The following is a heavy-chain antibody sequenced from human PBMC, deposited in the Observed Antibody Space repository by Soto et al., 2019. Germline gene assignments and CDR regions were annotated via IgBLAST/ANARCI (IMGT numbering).Heavy chain of an antibody. Sequence: SETLSLTCAVYGGSFSGYYWSWIRQPPGKGLEWIGEINHSGSTNYNPSLKSRVTISVDTSKNQFSLKLSSVTAADTAVYYCARGPHHGITGTTFGYYYYGMDVWGQGTTVTVS. J-gene: IGHJ6*02. D-gene: IGHD1-7*01. CDR1: GGSFSGYY. CDR3: ARGPHHGITGTTFGYYYYGMDV. CDR2: INHSGST. V-gene: IGHV4-34*01.